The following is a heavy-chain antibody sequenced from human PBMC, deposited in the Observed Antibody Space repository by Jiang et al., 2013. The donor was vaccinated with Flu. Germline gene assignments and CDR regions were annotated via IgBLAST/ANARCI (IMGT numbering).Heavy chain of an antibody. J-gene: IGHJ5*02. CDR2: IYHSGST. CDR3: ARSIVLMVYAIGNWFDP. Sequence: GPGLVKPSGTLSLTCAVSGGSISSSNWWSWVRQPPGKGLEWIGEIYHSGSTNYNPSLKSRVTISVDKSKNQFSLKLSSVTAADTAVYYCARSIVLMVYAIGNWFDPWGQGTLVTVSS. V-gene: IGHV4-4*02. CDR1: GGSISSSNW. D-gene: IGHD2-8*01.